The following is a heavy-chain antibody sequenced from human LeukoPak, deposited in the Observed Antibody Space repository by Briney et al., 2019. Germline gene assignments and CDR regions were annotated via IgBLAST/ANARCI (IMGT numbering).Heavy chain of an antibody. V-gene: IGHV3-74*01. Sequence: GSLRLSCAASGFTFSSYWMHWVRQAPGKGLVWVSRINSDGSSTSYADSVKGRFTISRDNAKNTLYLQMNSLRAEDTAVYYCARVGVGATTLDAFDIWGQGTMVTVSS. CDR1: GFTFSSYW. CDR3: ARVGVGATTLDAFDI. D-gene: IGHD1-26*01. CDR2: INSDGSST. J-gene: IGHJ3*02.